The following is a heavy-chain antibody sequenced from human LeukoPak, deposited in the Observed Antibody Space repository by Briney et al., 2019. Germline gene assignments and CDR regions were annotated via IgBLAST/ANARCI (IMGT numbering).Heavy chain of an antibody. CDR3: ARDYYDSSVYTDY. V-gene: IGHV3-21*01. J-gene: IGHJ4*02. CDR1: GFTFSSYS. D-gene: IGHD3-22*01. CDR2: ISSSSSYI. Sequence: SGGSLRLSCAASGFTFSSYSMNWVRQAPGKGLEWVSSISSSSSYIYYADSVKGRFTISRDNAKNSLYLQMNSLRAEDTAVYYCARDYYDSSVYTDYWGQGTLVTVSS.